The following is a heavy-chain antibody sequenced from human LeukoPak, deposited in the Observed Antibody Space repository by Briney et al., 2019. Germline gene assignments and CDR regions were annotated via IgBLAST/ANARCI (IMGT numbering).Heavy chain of an antibody. D-gene: IGHD5/OR15-5a*01. J-gene: IGHJ3*02. V-gene: IGHV4-59*08. CDR3: AKGGYSVFAAVDM. Sequence: SDTLSLTCTVSGGSISSYYWSWIRQPPGKGLEWIGYIYYSGSTNYNPSLKSRVTISVDTSKNQFSLKLSSVTAADTAVYYCAKGGYSVFAAVDMWGQGTMVTVSS. CDR2: IYYSGST. CDR1: GGSISSYY.